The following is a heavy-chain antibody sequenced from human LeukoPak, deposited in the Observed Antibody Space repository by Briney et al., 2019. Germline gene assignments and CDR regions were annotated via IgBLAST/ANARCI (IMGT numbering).Heavy chain of an antibody. CDR1: GSSISRYY. V-gene: IGHV4-59*01. CDR2: IYHSGST. D-gene: IGHD3-10*01. Sequence: PSETLSLTCTVSGSSISRYYWSWLRQPPGKGLEWIGYIYHSGSTNYSPSLKSRVTMSLDTSRTQFSLNLSSVTAADTAVYYCARDRPYYFGSGTYYDGFDSWGQGTLVTVPS. CDR3: ARDRPYYFGSGTYYDGFDS. J-gene: IGHJ4*02.